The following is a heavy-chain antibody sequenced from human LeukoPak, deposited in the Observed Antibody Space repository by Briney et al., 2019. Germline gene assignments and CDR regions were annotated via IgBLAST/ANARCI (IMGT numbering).Heavy chain of an antibody. D-gene: IGHD6-19*01. CDR1: GFTFDDYA. Sequence: PGGSLRLSCAASGFTFDDYAMFWVRQAPGEGREWVSGISWDSRNIGYAASVKGRFTVSRDNGKNSLYLQINSLRVEDTALYYCARGNRDTSGFYYYYGMDVWGQGTTVSVSS. CDR2: ISWDSRNI. CDR3: ARGNRDTSGFYYYYGMDV. J-gene: IGHJ6*02. V-gene: IGHV3-9*01.